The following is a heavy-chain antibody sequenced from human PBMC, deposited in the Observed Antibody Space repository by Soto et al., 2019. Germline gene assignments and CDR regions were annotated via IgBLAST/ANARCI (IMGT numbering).Heavy chain of an antibody. CDR3: ARDPSAGNPPRLASLDY. CDR1: GYTFTSYG. V-gene: IGHV1-18*01. Sequence: QVQLVQSGAEVKKPGASVKVSCKASGYTFTSYGISWVRQAPGQGLEWMGWISAYNGNTNYAQKLQGRVTMTTDTCTSTAYMELRSLRSVDTAVYYCARDPSAGNPPRLASLDYWGQGTLVTVSS. J-gene: IGHJ4*02. CDR2: ISAYNGNT.